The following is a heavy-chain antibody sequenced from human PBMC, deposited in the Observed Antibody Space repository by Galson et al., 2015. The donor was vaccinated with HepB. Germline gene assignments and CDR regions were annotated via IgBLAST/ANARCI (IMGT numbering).Heavy chain of an antibody. V-gene: IGHV3-48*02. D-gene: IGHD1-1*01. CDR3: ARDAGPTTDPWYYFDH. CDR2: ISSSGATI. CDR1: GFTFSGHS. J-gene: IGHJ4*02. Sequence: SLRLSCAASGFTFSGHSMNWVRQAPGKGLEWLAYISSSGATIYYADSVKGRFTISRDNAKNSLYLQMFSLRDEDTAVYYCARDAGPTTDPWYYFDHWGQGTLVTGAS.